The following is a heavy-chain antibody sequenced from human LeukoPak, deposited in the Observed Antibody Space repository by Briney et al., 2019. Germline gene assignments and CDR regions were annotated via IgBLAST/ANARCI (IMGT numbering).Heavy chain of an antibody. V-gene: IGHV3-33*01. CDR3: ARDYDSSGFYDY. Sequence: PGGSLRLSCAASGFTFRTYGMHWVRQAPGKGLEWVAIIWNDGSKKYYGDSVKGRFTISRDNSKNTVDLQMNSLRDEDTAVYYCARDYDSSGFYDYWGQGTLVTVSS. D-gene: IGHD3-22*01. J-gene: IGHJ4*02. CDR2: IWNDGSKK. CDR1: GFTFRTYG.